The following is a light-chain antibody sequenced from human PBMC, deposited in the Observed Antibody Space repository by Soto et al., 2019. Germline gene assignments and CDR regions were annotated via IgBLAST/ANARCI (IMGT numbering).Light chain of an antibody. V-gene: IGLV2-14*01. CDR2: DVC. Sequence: QSVLTQPASVSGSPGQSITISCTGTSSDVGGYNYVSWYQQHPGKAPKLMIYDVCNRPSGVSNRFSGSKSGNTASLTISGLQAEDEADYYCSSYTSSSTVVFGGGTKVTVL. J-gene: IGLJ2*01. CDR1: SSDVGGYNY. CDR3: SSYTSSSTVV.